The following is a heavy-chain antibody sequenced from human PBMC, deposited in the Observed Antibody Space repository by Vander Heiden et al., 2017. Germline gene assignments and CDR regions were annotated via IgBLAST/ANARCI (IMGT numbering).Heavy chain of an antibody. J-gene: IGHJ4*02. CDR2: TRNKANSYTT. Sequence: EVQLVESGGGLVQPGGSLRLSCAASGFTFSDHYMAWVRQATGKGLEWVGRTRNKANSYTTEYAASVKGRFTISRDDSKNSLYLQMNSLKTEDTAVYYCARMGRGYSSDYWGQGTLVTVSS. V-gene: IGHV3-72*01. CDR1: GFTFSDHY. D-gene: IGHD5-18*01. CDR3: ARMGRGYSSDY.